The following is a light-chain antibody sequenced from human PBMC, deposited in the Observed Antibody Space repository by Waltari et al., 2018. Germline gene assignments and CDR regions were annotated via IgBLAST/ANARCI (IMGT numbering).Light chain of an antibody. V-gene: IGLV2-23*02. CDR2: DVS. CDR1: SSDVDDYNF. CDR3: CSYAPSSTHVA. J-gene: IGLJ2*01. Sequence: QSALTQPASVSGSPGQSITISCTGTSSDVDDYNFVSWYQQHPGKAPKLMIYDVSKRPSVVSNRFSGAKSGNTASLTISGLQAEDEADYYCCSYAPSSTHVAFGGGTRLTVL.